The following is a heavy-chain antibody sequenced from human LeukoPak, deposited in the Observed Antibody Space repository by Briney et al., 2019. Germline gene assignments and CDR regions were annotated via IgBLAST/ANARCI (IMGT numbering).Heavy chain of an antibody. CDR2: ISGSGGST. D-gene: IGHD6-6*01. CDR3: ARYSSSQVWYFDL. Sequence: GGSLRLSCAASGFTFSSYAMSWVRQAPGKGLEWVSAISGSGGSTYYADSVKGRFTISRDNSKNTLYLQMNSLRAEDTAVYYCARYSSSQVWYFDLWGRGTLGTVSS. CDR1: GFTFSSYA. V-gene: IGHV3-23*01. J-gene: IGHJ2*01.